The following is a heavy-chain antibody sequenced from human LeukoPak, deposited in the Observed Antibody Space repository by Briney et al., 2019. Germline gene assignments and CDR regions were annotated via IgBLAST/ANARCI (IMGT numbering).Heavy chain of an antibody. D-gene: IGHD3-22*01. CDR3: ARGGPYYDSSRASDLNY. V-gene: IGHV1-2*04. Sequence: GASVKVSCKASGYTFTDYYMQWVRQAPGQGLEWMGWINPNSGGTHYVQRFQGWVTMTRDTSISTAYMELSRLTSDDTAVYYCARGGPYYDSSRASDLNYWGQGTLVTVSS. J-gene: IGHJ4*02. CDR1: GYTFTDYY. CDR2: INPNSGGT.